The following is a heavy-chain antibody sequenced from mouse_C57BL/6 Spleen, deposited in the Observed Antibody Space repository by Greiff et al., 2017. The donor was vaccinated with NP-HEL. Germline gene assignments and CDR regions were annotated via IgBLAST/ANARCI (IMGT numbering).Heavy chain of an antibody. CDR2: ISNGGGST. D-gene: IGHD1-1*01. Sequence: EVKLVESGGGLVQPGGSLKLSCAASGFTFSDYYMYWVRQTPEKRLEWVAYISNGGGSTYYPDTVKGRFTISRDNAKNTLYLQMSRLKSEDTAMYYSSRYYYGISYAVMDYWGQGTSVTVSA. CDR1: GFTFSDYY. CDR3: SRYYYGISYAVMDY. V-gene: IGHV5-12*01. J-gene: IGHJ4*01.